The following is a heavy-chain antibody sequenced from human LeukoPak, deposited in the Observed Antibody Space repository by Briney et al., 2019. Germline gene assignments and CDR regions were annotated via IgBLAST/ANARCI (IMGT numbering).Heavy chain of an antibody. CDR2: ISISSSTI. Sequence: GGSLRLSCAASGFTFSSYSMNWVRQAPGKGLEWVSFISISSSTIYYTDSVKGRFTISRDNAKNSLYLQMNSLRAEDTAVYYCARGRGNLANYYYYMDVWGKGTTVTVSS. CDR3: ARGRGNLANYYYYMDV. CDR1: GFTFSSYS. V-gene: IGHV3-48*04. J-gene: IGHJ6*03. D-gene: IGHD3-16*01.